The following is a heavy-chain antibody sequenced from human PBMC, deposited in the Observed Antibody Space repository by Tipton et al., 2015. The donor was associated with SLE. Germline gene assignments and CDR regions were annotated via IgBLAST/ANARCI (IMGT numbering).Heavy chain of an antibody. CDR2: IYYSGST. J-gene: IGHJ5*02. D-gene: IGHD6-13*01. CDR1: GGSITSYY. Sequence: TLSLTCTVSGGSITSYYWSWIRQPPGKGLEWIGYIYYSGSTNYNPSLMSRVTISLDTSKNQFSLKLSSVTAADTAVYYCARQQLGGWFDPWGQGTLVTVSS. CDR3: ARQQLGGWFDP. V-gene: IGHV4-59*01.